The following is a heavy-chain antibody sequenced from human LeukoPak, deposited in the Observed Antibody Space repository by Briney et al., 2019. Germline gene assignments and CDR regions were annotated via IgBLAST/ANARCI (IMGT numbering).Heavy chain of an antibody. CDR1: GYTFTNYG. V-gene: IGHV1-18*01. J-gene: IGHJ4*02. Sequence: ASVKDSCKTSGYTFTNYGISWVRQAPGQGLEWMGWISPYNGNTIYAQKLQGRVTVTTDTSTSTDYMELRSLRSDDTAVYYCTRTVLDCKNGVCYDYWGQGTLVTVSS. CDR2: ISPYNGNT. D-gene: IGHD2-8*01. CDR3: TRTVLDCKNGVCYDY.